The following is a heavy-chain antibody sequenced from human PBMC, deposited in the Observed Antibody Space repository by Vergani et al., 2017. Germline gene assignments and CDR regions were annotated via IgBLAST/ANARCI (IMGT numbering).Heavy chain of an antibody. CDR2: ISSNGGST. D-gene: IGHD3-9*01. CDR1: GFTFSSYA. CDR3: AKDRLTGTRRYGMDV. Sequence: EVQLVESGGGLVQPGGSLRLSCAASGFTFSSYAMHWVRQAPGKGLEYVSVISSNGGSTYYANSVKGRFTISRDNSKNTLYLQMGSLRAEDMAVYYCAKDRLTGTRRYGMDVWGQGTTVTVSS. V-gene: IGHV3-64*01. J-gene: IGHJ6*02.